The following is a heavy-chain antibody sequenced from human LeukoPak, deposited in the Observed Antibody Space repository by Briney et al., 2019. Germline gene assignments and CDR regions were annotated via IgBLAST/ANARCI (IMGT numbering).Heavy chain of an antibody. CDR2: INPSGGST. CDR3: ARDPGVVSGYSLFDY. V-gene: IGHV1-46*01. Sequence: ASVKVSCKASGYTFTSYGISWVRQAPGQGLEWMGIINPSGGSTSYAQKFQGRVTMTRDTSTSTVYMELSSLRSEDTAVYYCARDPGVVSGYSLFDYWGQGTLVTVSS. CDR1: GYTFTSYG. D-gene: IGHD3-22*01. J-gene: IGHJ4*02.